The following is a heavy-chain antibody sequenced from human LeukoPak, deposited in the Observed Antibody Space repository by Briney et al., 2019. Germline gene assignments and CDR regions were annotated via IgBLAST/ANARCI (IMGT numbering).Heavy chain of an antibody. CDR2: IYHSGST. CDR3: AREMGYDSSGYYFPYWYFDL. J-gene: IGHJ2*01. D-gene: IGHD3-22*01. Sequence: SETLSLTCAVSGGSISSSNWWSWVRQPPGKGLEWIGEIYHSGSTNYNPSLKSRVTISVDKSKNQFSLKLSSVTAADTAVYYCAREMGYDSSGYYFPYWYFDLWGRGTLVTVSS. V-gene: IGHV4-4*02. CDR1: GGSISSSNW.